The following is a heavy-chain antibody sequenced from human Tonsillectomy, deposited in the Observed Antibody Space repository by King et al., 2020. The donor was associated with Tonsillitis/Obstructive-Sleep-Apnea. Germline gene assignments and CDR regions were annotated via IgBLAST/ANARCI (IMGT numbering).Heavy chain of an antibody. CDR2: INTNTGNP. V-gene: IGHV7-4-1*02. Sequence: QLVQSGSELKKPGASVKISCKASGYTFISYAMNWVRQAPGQGLEWMGWINTNTGNPRYAHGFTGRFVFSLDTSVSASYLQINNLTAEDTAVYYCAGGCLVLSAELWGPHDYWGQGPLVTVSS. CDR3: AGGCLVLSAELWGPHDY. D-gene: IGHD1-7*01. CDR1: GYTFISYA. J-gene: IGHJ4*02.